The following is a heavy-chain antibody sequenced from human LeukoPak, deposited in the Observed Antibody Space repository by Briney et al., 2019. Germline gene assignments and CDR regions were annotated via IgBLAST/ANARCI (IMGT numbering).Heavy chain of an antibody. Sequence: GGSLRLPCAASGFTFSSYGMHWVRQAPGKGLEWVAFIRYDGSNEYYADSVKGRFTISRDNSKNTLYLQMNSLRPEDTAVYYCAKRCGSSERAAFDIWGQGTMVTVSS. V-gene: IGHV3-30*02. CDR2: IRYDGSNE. CDR1: GFTFSSYG. D-gene: IGHD1-1*01. J-gene: IGHJ3*02. CDR3: AKRCGSSERAAFDI.